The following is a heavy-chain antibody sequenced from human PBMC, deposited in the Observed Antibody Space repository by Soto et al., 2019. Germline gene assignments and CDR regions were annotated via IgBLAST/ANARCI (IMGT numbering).Heavy chain of an antibody. CDR1: GGYISSGGYY. V-gene: IGHV4-31*03. CDR2: IYYSGST. Sequence: PSETLSLTCTVSGGYISSGGYYWSWIRQHPGKGLEWIGYIYYSGSTYYNPSLKSRVTISVDTSKNQFSLKLSSVTAADTAVYYCARDVQDDFWSGYSPINWFDPWGQGTLVTVSS. D-gene: IGHD3-3*01. CDR3: ARDVQDDFWSGYSPINWFDP. J-gene: IGHJ5*02.